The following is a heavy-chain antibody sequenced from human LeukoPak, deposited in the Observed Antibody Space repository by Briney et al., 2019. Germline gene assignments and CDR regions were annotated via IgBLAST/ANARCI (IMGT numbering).Heavy chain of an antibody. J-gene: IGHJ5*02. CDR3: ARELWFGELAGWFDP. D-gene: IGHD3-10*01. CDR2: IYTSGST. V-gene: IGHV4-61*02. Sequence: SQTLSLTCTVSGGSISSGSYYWSWIRQPAGKGLEWIGRIYTSGSTNYNPSLESRVTISVDTSKNQFSLKLSSVTAADTAVYYCARELWFGELAGWFDPWGQGTLVTVSS. CDR1: GGSISSGSYY.